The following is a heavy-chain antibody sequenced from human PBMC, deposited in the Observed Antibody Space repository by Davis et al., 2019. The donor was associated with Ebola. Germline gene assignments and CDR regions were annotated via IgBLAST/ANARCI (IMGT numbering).Heavy chain of an antibody. J-gene: IGHJ4*02. Sequence: PSETLSLTCTVSGGSVSSGSYYWSWIRQPPGKGLEWIGYIYYSGSTNYNPSLKSRVTISVDRSKNQFSLKLSSVTAADTAVYYCASSDCSGGSCYLGYWGQGTLVTVSS. CDR2: IYYSGST. D-gene: IGHD2-15*01. CDR1: GGSVSSGSYY. CDR3: ASSDCSGGSCYLGY. V-gene: IGHV4-61*01.